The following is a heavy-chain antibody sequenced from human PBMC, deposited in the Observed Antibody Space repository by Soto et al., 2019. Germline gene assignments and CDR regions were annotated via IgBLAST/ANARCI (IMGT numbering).Heavy chain of an antibody. Sequence: GGSLRLSCAASGFTFSSYGMHWVRQAPGKGLEWVAVISYDGSNKYYADSVKGRFTISRDNSKNTLYLQMNSLRAEDTAVYYCAKDQSGDYLAYYYYYGMDVWGQGTTVTV. CDR1: GFTFSSYG. J-gene: IGHJ6*02. CDR2: ISYDGSNK. CDR3: AKDQSGDYLAYYYYYGMDV. D-gene: IGHD4-17*01. V-gene: IGHV3-30*18.